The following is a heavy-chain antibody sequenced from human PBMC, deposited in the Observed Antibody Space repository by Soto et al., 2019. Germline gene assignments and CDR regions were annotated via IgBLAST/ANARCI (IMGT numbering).Heavy chain of an antibody. Sequence: EVQMLESGGGVVQPGGSLRLSCAASGLTFSSYAMSWVRQAPGKGLEWVSSLSGSDGKTYYADSVKGRFSMSTDTSKSTLYLEMNSLRAEDTAVYYCARWSFLDHWGQGTRVTVS. CDR2: LSGSDGKT. V-gene: IGHV3-23*01. CDR3: ARWSFLDH. D-gene: IGHD1-26*01. J-gene: IGHJ4*02. CDR1: GLTFSSYA.